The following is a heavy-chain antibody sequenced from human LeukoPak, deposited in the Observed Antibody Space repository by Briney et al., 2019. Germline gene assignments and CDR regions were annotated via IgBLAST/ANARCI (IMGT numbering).Heavy chain of an antibody. CDR3: ARAGYSYGHYYYYSMDV. D-gene: IGHD5-18*01. J-gene: IGHJ6*03. V-gene: IGHV3-7*01. CDR2: IKQDGSEK. Sequence: GGSLRLSCAASGFTFSSYWMSWVRQAPGKGLEWVANIKQDGSEKYYVDSVKGRFTISRDNAKNSLYLQMNSLRAEDTAVYYCARAGYSYGHYYYYSMDVWGKGTTVTVSS. CDR1: GFTFSSYW.